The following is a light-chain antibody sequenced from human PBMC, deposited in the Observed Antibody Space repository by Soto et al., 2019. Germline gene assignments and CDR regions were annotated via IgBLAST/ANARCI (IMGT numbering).Light chain of an antibody. CDR1: QSLRSS. CDR3: QQYNNWPQT. V-gene: IGKV3-15*01. CDR2: AAS. J-gene: IGKJ1*01. Sequence: ETMMTQSPDTLSVSLGERATLSCRASQSLRSSLAWYQQKPSQAPRLLIYAASTRATGIPARFSGSGSGTDFTLTISGLQSEDFAVYYCQQYNNWPQTFGQGTKVEIK.